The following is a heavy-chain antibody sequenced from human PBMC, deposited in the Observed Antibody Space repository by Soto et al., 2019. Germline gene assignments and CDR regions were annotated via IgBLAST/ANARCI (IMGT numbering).Heavy chain of an antibody. J-gene: IGHJ4*02. V-gene: IGHV3-23*01. Sequence: EVQLLESGGGLVQPGGSLRLSCAASVFTFSSYAMSWVRQAPGKGLEWVSAISGSGGSTYYADSVKGRFTISRDNSKNTLYLQMNSLRAEDTAVYYCAKDMHYDFWSGYYRPLDYWGQGTLVTVSS. CDR2: ISGSGGST. CDR1: VFTFSSYA. D-gene: IGHD3-3*01. CDR3: AKDMHYDFWSGYYRPLDY.